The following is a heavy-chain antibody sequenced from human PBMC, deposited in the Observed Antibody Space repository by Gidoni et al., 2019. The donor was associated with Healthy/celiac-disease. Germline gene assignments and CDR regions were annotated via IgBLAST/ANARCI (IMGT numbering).Heavy chain of an antibody. D-gene: IGHD3-22*01. Sequence: QVQLQESGPGLVKPSQPLSLTCTVSGGSISSGGYYWCWIRQHPGKGLEWIGYIYYSGSTYYNPSLKSRVTISVDTSKNQFSLKLSSVTAADTAVYYCARTYYYDSSGYHTFFDYWGQGTLVTVSS. J-gene: IGHJ4*02. V-gene: IGHV4-31*03. CDR3: ARTYYYDSSGYHTFFDY. CDR1: GGSISSGGYY. CDR2: IYYSGST.